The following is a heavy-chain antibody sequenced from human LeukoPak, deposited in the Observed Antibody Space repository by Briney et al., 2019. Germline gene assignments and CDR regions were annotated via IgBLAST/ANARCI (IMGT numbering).Heavy chain of an antibody. V-gene: IGHV1-46*01. CDR2: INPSGGST. CDR3: AGGRYSSSV. Sequence: GASVKVSCKASGYTFTGYYMHWVRQAPGQGLEWMGLINPSGGSTNYAQNFQGRVTMTRDMSTSTVYMELSSLRSEDTAMYYCAGGRYSSSVWGQGTLVTVSS. CDR1: GYTFTGYY. J-gene: IGHJ4*02. D-gene: IGHD6-13*01.